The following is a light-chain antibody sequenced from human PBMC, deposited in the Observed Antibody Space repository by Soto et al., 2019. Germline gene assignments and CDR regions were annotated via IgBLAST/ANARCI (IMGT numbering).Light chain of an antibody. V-gene: IGLV1-51*01. CDR2: DNN. CDR1: SSNIGKNY. CDR3: GTWDSSLSAEV. J-gene: IGLJ1*01. Sequence: QSVLTQPPSVSAAPGQKVTISCSGSSSNIGKNYVSWYQQLPGTAPKLLIYDNNKRPSGIPDRFSGSKSGTSATLGITGLQTGDEADYYCGTWDSSLSAEVFGTGTKLTVL.